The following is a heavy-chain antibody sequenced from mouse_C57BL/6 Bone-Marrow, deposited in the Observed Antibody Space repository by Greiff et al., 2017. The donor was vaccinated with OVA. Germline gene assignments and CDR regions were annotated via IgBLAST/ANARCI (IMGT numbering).Heavy chain of an antibody. CDR3: ARSDPLYYGSSYGY. CDR1: GYTFTSYW. V-gene: IGHV1-53*01. CDR2: INPSNGGT. J-gene: IGHJ2*01. Sequence: QVQLQQPGAELVMPGASVKLSCKASGYTFTSYWMHWVKQRPGQGLEWIGNINPSNGGTNYNEKFKSKATLTVDKSSSTAYMQLSSLTSEDSAVYYCARSDPLYYGSSYGYWGQGTTLTVSS. D-gene: IGHD1-1*01.